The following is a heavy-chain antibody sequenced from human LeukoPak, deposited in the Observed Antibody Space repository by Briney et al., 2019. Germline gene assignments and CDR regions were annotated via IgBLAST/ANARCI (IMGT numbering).Heavy chain of an antibody. V-gene: IGHV1-18*01. J-gene: IGHJ4*02. Sequence: ASVKVSCKASGYTFTTFGISWVRQAPGQGLGWMGWISGYNDNPRYAQKVQGRVTMTTDTSTSTAYMELRSLRSDDTAVYYCARDDCSNGACYCGDYWGQGTLVTVSS. D-gene: IGHD2-8*01. CDR3: ARDDCSNGACYCGDY. CDR1: GYTFTTFG. CDR2: ISGYNDNP.